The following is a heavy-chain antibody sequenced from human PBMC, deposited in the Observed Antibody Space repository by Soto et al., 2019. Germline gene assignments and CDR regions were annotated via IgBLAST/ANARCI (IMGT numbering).Heavy chain of an antibody. CDR3: ATGAHPTPPPPFYYYYYYGMDV. V-gene: IGHV1-24*01. J-gene: IGHJ6*02. Sequence: APVKVSCKVSGYTLTELSMHSVRQAPGKGLEWMGGFDPEDGETIYAQKFQGRVTMTEDTSTDTAYMELSSLRSEDTAVYYCATGAHPTPPPPFYYYYYYGMDVWGQGTTVTVSS. CDR1: GYTLTELS. CDR2: FDPEDGET.